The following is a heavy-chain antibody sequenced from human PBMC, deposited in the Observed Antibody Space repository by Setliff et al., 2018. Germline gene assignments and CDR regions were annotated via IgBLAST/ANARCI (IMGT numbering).Heavy chain of an antibody. CDR3: AGGQPLVRKYYYYMDV. V-gene: IGHV1-69*13. D-gene: IGHD3-10*01. CDR2: IIPMFGT. J-gene: IGHJ6*03. CDR1: GGTFSSYV. Sequence: SVKVSCKTSGGTFSSYVISWVREAPGQGLEWMGGIIPMFGTNYAQKFQGRVTITADESTSTAYMELSSLGSEDTAVYYCAGGQPLVRKYYYYMDVWGKGTTVTVSS.